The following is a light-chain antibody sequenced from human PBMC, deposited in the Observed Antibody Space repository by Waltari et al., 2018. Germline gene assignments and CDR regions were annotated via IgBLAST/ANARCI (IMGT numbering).Light chain of an antibody. CDR3: AGWDDSLSGWV. CDR1: SSNIVGNY. Sequence: QSVLTQPPSASGTPGHRAPISCSGSSSNIVGNYVSLYQQLPGTAPKLLIYRNYQRPSGVPDRFSGSNSVTSASLAISGLRSEDEADYYCAGWDDSLSGWVFGGGTKLTVL. V-gene: IGLV1-47*01. CDR2: RNY. J-gene: IGLJ3*02.